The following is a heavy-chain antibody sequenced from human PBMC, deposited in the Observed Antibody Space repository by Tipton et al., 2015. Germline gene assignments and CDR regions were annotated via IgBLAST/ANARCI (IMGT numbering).Heavy chain of an antibody. CDR2: IYYSGST. V-gene: IGHV4-39*02. CDR3: ARDFTPYDYYALDV. CDR1: GGSISSSSYY. Sequence: TLSLTCTVSGGSISSSSYYWDWIRQSPGKGLEWIGNIYYSGSTYYNPSLKSRVTISLDTSKNQFSLKLSSVTAADTAVYYCARDFTPYDYYALDVWGQGTLVTVSS. J-gene: IGHJ6*02.